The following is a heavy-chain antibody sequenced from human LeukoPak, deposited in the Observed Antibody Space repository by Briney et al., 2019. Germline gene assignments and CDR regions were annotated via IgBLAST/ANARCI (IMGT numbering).Heavy chain of an antibody. CDR2: ISSSGSTI. D-gene: IGHD1-26*01. CDR3: AKEYTGTFSPFPSYFDN. Sequence: GGSLRLSCAASGFTFSSYEMNWVRRAPGKGLEWVSYISSSGSTIYYADSVKGRFTISRDNSKNTLYLQMSSLRAEDTAIYYCAKEYTGTFSPFPSYFDNWGQGTLVTVSS. V-gene: IGHV3-48*03. J-gene: IGHJ4*02. CDR1: GFTFSSYE.